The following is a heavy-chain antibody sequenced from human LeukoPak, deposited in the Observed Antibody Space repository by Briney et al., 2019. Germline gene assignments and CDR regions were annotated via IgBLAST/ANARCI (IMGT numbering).Heavy chain of an antibody. CDR3: ARVNTIFGVVIGDMDV. Sequence: PSETLSLTCTVSGGSISSGSYYWSWIRQPAGKGLEWIGRIYTSGSTNYNPSLKSRVTISVDTSKNQFSLKLSSVTAADTAVYYCARVNTIFGVVIGDMDVWGKRTTVTVSS. J-gene: IGHJ6*03. CDR2: IYTSGST. CDR1: GGSISSGSYY. V-gene: IGHV4-61*02. D-gene: IGHD3-3*01.